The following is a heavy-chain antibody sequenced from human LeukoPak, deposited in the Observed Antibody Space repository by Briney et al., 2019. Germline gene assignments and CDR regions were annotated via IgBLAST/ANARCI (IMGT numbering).Heavy chain of an antibody. V-gene: IGHV3-53*01. J-gene: IGHJ4*02. CDR3: ARGLIYYDSRGHYLAERPYFDY. CDR1: GFTVSTNY. Sequence: GGSLRLSCAASGFTVSTNYMTWVRQAPGKGLEWDSVIYKAGDPYNADSVKGRFSISRDNRKNMLYLQMNSLRAEDTAVYYCARGLIYYDSRGHYLAERPYFDYWGQGTLVTVSS. D-gene: IGHD3-22*01. CDR2: IYKAGDP.